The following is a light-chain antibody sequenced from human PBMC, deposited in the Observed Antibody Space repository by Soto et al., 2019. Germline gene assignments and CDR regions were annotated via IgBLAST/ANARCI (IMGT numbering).Light chain of an antibody. CDR1: SSDVGGYNY. Sequence: QSMLTQPASVSGSPGQSITISCTGTSSDVGGYNYVSWYQQHPGKAPKLMIYDVSNRPSGVSNRFSGSKSGNTASLTISGLQAEDEADYYCSSYTSIGTVFGGGTQLTVL. CDR2: DVS. V-gene: IGLV2-14*01. CDR3: SSYTSIGTV. J-gene: IGLJ7*01.